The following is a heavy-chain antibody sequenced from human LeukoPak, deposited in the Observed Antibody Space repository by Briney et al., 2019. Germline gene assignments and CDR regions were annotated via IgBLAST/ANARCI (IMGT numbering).Heavy chain of an antibody. CDR1: GFTFSSYS. D-gene: IGHD5-18*01. CDR3: AKDVDTAMVLVLDY. CDR2: ISSSSSYI. J-gene: IGHJ4*02. V-gene: IGHV3-21*01. Sequence: KTGGSLRLSCAASGFTFSSYSMNWVRQAPGKGLEWVSSISSSSSYIYYADSVKGRFTISRDNAKNTLYLQMNSLRAEDTAVYYCAKDVDTAMVLVLDYWGQGTLVTVSS.